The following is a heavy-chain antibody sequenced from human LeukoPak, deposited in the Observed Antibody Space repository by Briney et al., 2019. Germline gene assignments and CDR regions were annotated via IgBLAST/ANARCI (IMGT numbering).Heavy chain of an antibody. CDR2: IYYSGST. D-gene: IGHD5-24*01. V-gene: IGHV4-31*03. J-gene: IGHJ6*01. Sequence: SETLSLTCTVSGGSISSGGYYWSWIRQHPGKGLEWIGYIYYSGSTYYNPSLKSRVTISVDTSKNQFSLKLSSVTAADTAVYYCARGVVEMTYYYYYGMDVWGQGTTVTVSS. CDR3: ARGVVEMTYYYYYGMDV. CDR1: GGSISSGGYY.